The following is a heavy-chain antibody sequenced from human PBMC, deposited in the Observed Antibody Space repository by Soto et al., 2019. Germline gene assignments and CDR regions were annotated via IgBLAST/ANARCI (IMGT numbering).Heavy chain of an antibody. CDR3: ARDCSSTSCYGGPYYYGIDV. J-gene: IGHJ6*02. V-gene: IGHV1-18*01. CDR2: ISAYNGNT. Sequence: ASVKVSCKASGHTFTSYGISWVRQAPGQGLEWMGWISAYNGNTNYAQKLQGRVTMTTDTSTSTAYMELRSLRSDDTAVYYCARDCSSTSCYGGPYYYGIDVWGQGTKVTVSS. CDR1: GHTFTSYG. D-gene: IGHD2-2*01.